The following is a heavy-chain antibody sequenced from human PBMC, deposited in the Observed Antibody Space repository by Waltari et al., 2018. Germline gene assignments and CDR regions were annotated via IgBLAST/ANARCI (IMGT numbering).Heavy chain of an antibody. CDR2: IWSDGSKV. CDR1: GFHFNEYG. Sequence: VQSGGGVVQPGKSLRLSCVGSGFHFNEYGLPWVRQAPGKGLEWVAVIWSDGSKVHYADSVQGRFVISRDNSKKTLYLQMNSLRGEDTGLYYCTRVFPGIGIIGNFDQWGQGTQVTVSS. V-gene: IGHV3-33*01. CDR3: TRVFPGIGIIGNFDQ. J-gene: IGHJ4*02.